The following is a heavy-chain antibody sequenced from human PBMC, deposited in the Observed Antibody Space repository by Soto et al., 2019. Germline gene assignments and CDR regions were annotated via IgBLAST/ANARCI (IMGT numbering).Heavy chain of an antibody. V-gene: IGHV3-33*01. Sequence: GGSLRLSCEASGFTFNTYSMHWVRQPPGKGLEWLAAIWYDGTKKYYADSVKGRFIISRDNSKKTLYLETNSLRAEDTAVYYCARAGGTTVTGLWNFDSWGQGALVTVSS. D-gene: IGHD4-17*01. CDR2: IWYDGTKK. CDR3: ARAGGTTVTGLWNFDS. J-gene: IGHJ4*02. CDR1: GFTFNTYS.